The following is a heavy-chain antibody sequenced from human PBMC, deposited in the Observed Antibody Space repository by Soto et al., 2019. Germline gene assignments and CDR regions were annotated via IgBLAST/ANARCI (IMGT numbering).Heavy chain of an antibody. CDR2: ISGSGGST. Sequence: GGPLRLACTASGFTFSSYAMSWVRQAPGKGLEWVSAISGSGGSTYYADSVKGRFTISRDNSKNTLYLQMNSLRAQDTSVYYCAKARSGPTWFDPWGQGPLVTVSS. D-gene: IGHD3-10*01. CDR1: GFTFSSYA. J-gene: IGHJ5*02. V-gene: IGHV3-23*01. CDR3: AKARSGPTWFDP.